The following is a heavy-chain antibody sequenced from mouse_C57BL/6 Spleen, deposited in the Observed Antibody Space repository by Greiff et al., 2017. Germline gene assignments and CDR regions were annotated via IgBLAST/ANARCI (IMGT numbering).Heavy chain of an antibody. V-gene: IGHV1-50*01. CDR2: IDPSDSYT. CDR1: GYTFTSYW. CDR3: ARREGTPQGWG. J-gene: IGHJ3*02. D-gene: IGHD3-3*01. Sequence: QVQLQQPGAELVKPGASVKLSCKASGYTFTSYWMQWVKQRPGQGLEWIGEIDPSDSYTNYNQKFKGKATLTVDTSSSTAYMQLSSLTPEDSAVYNCARREGTPQGWGWGE.